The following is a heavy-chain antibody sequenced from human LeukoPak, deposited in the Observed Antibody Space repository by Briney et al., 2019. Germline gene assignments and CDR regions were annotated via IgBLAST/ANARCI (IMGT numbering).Heavy chain of an antibody. V-gene: IGHV1-8*01. Sequence: GASVKVSCKASGYTFTSYDINWVRQATGQGLEWMGWMNPNSGNTGYAQKLQGRVTMTTDTSTSTAYMELRSLRSDDTAVYYCARDRNSVTTDYYYYYGMDVWGQGTTVTVSS. CDR2: MNPNSGNT. CDR3: ARDRNSVTTDYYYYYGMDV. CDR1: GYTFTSYD. D-gene: IGHD4-17*01. J-gene: IGHJ6*02.